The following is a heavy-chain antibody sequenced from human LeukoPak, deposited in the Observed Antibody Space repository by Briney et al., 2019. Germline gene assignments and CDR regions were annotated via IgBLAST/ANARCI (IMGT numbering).Heavy chain of an antibody. Sequence: KPSETPALNCTVSGDSISSYYWSGVREPPGKGMEWIAYIYYSGITNYNPSLKSRVTISVDTSKNQFSLKLSSVTAADTAVYYCARDQYGDYDFDYWGQGTLSPSPQ. J-gene: IGHJ4*02. CDR1: GDSISSYY. D-gene: IGHD4-17*01. V-gene: IGHV4-59*01. CDR3: ARDQYGDYDFDY. CDR2: IYYSGIT.